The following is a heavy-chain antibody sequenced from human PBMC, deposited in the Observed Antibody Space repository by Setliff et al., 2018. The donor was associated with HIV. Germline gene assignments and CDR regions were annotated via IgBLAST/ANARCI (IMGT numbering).Heavy chain of an antibody. J-gene: IGHJ3*02. CDR2: ISAYSGNT. CDR1: GYIFTSYG. D-gene: IGHD3-3*01. Sequence: ASVKVSCKASGYIFTSYGISWVRQAPGQGLEWMGWISAYSGNTNYAQKLQVRATMTTDTSTSTAYMELRSLRSDDTAVYYCARVAWYYSFWSGLGDAFDIWGQGTMVTVSS. V-gene: IGHV1-18*01. CDR3: ARVAWYYSFWSGLGDAFDI.